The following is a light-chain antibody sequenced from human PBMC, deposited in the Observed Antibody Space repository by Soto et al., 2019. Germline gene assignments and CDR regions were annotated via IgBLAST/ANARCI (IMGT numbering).Light chain of an antibody. CDR1: SSDVGIYNY. J-gene: IGLJ1*01. CDR2: EVT. CDR3: SSYTNINTRACV. V-gene: IGLV2-14*01. Sequence: QSVLTQPASVSGSAGQSIAISCTGSSSDVGIYNYVSWYQQHPGKVPKLIIYEVTSRPSGVSIRFSGSKSGNTASLTISGLQAEDEAEYYCSSYTNINTRACVFGTGTKLTVL.